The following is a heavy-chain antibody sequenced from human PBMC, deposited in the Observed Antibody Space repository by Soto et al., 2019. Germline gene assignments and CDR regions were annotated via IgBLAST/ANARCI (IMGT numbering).Heavy chain of an antibody. CDR3: ATHDGDAAGYHFDY. J-gene: IGHJ4*02. D-gene: IGHD4-17*01. CDR1: GDSMNNYY. CDR2: IFPSGGT. V-gene: IGHV4-59*08. Sequence: SETLSLTCTVSGDSMNNYYWSWIRQTPGKGLEWIGYIFPSGGTNYTPSLKSRVTISVDTSKNQFSLKLSSVTAADTAVYYCATHDGDAAGYHFDYWGQGTLVTVSS.